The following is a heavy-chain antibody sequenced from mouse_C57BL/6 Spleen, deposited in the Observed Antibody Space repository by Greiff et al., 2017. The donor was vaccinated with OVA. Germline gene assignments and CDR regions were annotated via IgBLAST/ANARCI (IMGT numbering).Heavy chain of an antibody. Sequence: VQLQQPGAELVKPGASVKLSCKASGYTFTSYWMQWVKQRPGQGLEWIGQIDPSASYTNYNQKFKGKATLTVDTSSSTAYMQLSSLTSEDSAVYYCARYGNYPDYWGQGTTLTVSS. D-gene: IGHD2-1*01. CDR3: ARYGNYPDY. V-gene: IGHV1-50*01. CDR2: IDPSASYT. CDR1: GYTFTSYW. J-gene: IGHJ2*01.